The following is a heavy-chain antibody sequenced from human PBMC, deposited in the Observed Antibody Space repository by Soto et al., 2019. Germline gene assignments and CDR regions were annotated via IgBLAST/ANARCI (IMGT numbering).Heavy chain of an antibody. CDR3: ARVELVPAAAPYYDFWSGYYSGSYFDY. J-gene: IGHJ4*02. D-gene: IGHD3-3*01. Sequence: GGSLRLSCAASGFTFSSYSMNWVRQAPGKGLEWVSSISSSSYIYYADSVKGRFTISRDNAKNSLYLQMNSLRAEDTAVYYCARVELVPAAAPYYDFWSGYYSGSYFDYWGQGTLVTVSS. CDR2: ISSSSYI. CDR1: GFTFSSYS. V-gene: IGHV3-21*01.